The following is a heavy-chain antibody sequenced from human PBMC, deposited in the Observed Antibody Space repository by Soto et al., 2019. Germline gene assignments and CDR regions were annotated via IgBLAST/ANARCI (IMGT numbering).Heavy chain of an antibody. CDR2: INHSGST. J-gene: IGHJ6*02. V-gene: IGHV4-34*01. CDR3: ARDGGYDILTGYWGRSPPDV. Sequence: SETLSLTCAVYGGSFSDYYWSWIRQPPGKGLEWIGEINHSGSTNYNPSLKSRVTVSVDTSKNQFSLKLSSVTAADTAVYYCARDGGYDILTGYWGRSPPDVWGQGTTVTVSS. D-gene: IGHD3-9*01. CDR1: GGSFSDYY.